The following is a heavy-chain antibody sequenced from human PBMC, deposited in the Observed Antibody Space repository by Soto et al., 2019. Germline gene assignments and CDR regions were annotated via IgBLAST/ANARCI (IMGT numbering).Heavy chain of an antibody. J-gene: IGHJ4*02. CDR2: ISWNSDSI. Sequence: EVQLVESGGGLVQPGRSLRLSCAASGFTFDDYAMHWVRQAPGKGLEWVSGISWNSDSIGYADSVKGRFTISRDNAKNSLSLALNSLRAEDTALYYCAKDRRGYSYGQYWCFDYWGQGTLVTVSS. D-gene: IGHD5-18*01. CDR1: GFTFDDYA. CDR3: AKDRRGYSYGQYWCFDY. V-gene: IGHV3-9*01.